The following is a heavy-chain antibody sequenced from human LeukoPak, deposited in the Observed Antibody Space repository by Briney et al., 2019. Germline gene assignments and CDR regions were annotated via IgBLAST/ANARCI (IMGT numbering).Heavy chain of an antibody. CDR1: GFTFSTYG. CDR2: ISGSGGTT. Sequence: PGGSLRLSCAASGFTFSTYGMSWVRQAPGKGLEWVSSISGSGGTTYDADSVKGRFTISRDNSKNTLYLQMNSLRAEDTAVYYCAKARIGSKADYWGQGTLVTVSS. D-gene: IGHD3-10*01. CDR3: AKARIGSKADY. V-gene: IGHV3-23*01. J-gene: IGHJ4*02.